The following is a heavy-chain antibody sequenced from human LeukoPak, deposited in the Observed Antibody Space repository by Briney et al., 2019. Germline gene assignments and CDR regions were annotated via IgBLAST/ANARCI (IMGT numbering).Heavy chain of an antibody. J-gene: IGHJ4*02. Sequence: GGSLRLSCTTSGFTFGDYVMSWVRQAPGKGLEWVSFIRSKAYGGTTEYAASVKGRFTISRDDSKSIAYLQMNSLKTEDTAVYYCTRDRRKGAPNNDYWGQGTLVTVSS. V-gene: IGHV3-49*04. CDR3: TRDRRKGAPNNDY. CDR1: GFTFGDYV. CDR2: IRSKAYGGTT.